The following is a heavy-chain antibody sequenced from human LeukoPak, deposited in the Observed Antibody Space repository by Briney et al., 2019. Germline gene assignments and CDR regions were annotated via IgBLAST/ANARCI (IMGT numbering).Heavy chain of an antibody. CDR3: ARDGSSRSLQY. CDR2: IKQDGSEK. Sequence: GGSLRLSCAASGFTFSIYWMSWVRQAPGKGLEWVANIKQDGSEKYYVDSVKGRFTISRDNAKNSLYLQMNSLRAEDTAVYYCARDGSSRSLQYWGQGTLVTVSS. CDR1: GFTFSIYW. V-gene: IGHV3-7*01. J-gene: IGHJ1*01.